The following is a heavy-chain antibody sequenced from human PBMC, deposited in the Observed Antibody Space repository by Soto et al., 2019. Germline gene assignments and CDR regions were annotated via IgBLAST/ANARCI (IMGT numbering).Heavy chain of an antibody. CDR3: ARFCSSTSCYQPWFDP. D-gene: IGHD2-2*01. V-gene: IGHV1-69*13. CDR2: IIPIFGTA. Sequence: EASVQVSCKASGGTFSSYAISWVRQAPGQGLEWMGGIIPIFGTANYAQKFQGRVTITADESTSTAYMELSSLRSEDTAVYYCARFCSSTSCYQPWFDPWGQGTLVTVSS. J-gene: IGHJ5*02. CDR1: GGTFSSYA.